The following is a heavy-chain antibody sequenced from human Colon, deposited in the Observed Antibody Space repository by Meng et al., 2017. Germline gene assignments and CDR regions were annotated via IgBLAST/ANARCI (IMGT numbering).Heavy chain of an antibody. V-gene: IGHV4-30-4*01. CDR1: GGSISRGDYY. J-gene: IGHJ5*02. Sequence: VHLPESGPGLVAPSHTLSLPCTVSGGSISRGDYYWSWIRQPPGKGLEWIGYIYYSGSTYSNASLKSRVTISIDRSKNQFSLKLSSVTAADTAVYYCARDRKHYGERGWFDPWGQGTLVTVSS. CDR2: IYYSGST. CDR3: ARDRKHYGERGWFDP. D-gene: IGHD4-17*01.